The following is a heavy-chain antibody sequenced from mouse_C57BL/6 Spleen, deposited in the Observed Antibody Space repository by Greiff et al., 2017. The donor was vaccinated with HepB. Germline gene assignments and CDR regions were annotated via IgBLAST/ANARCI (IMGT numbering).Heavy chain of an antibody. CDR2: ISYDGSN. CDR3: AREGEKDYDYDGVDFDY. V-gene: IGHV3-6*01. Sequence: VQLQQSGPGLVKPSQSLSLTCSVTGYSITSGYYWNWIRQFPGNKLEWMGYISYDGSNNYNPSLKNRISITRDTSKNQFFLKLKSVTTEETATYYCAREGEKDYDYDGVDFDYWGQGTTLTVSS. J-gene: IGHJ2*01. CDR1: GYSITSGYY. D-gene: IGHD2-4*01.